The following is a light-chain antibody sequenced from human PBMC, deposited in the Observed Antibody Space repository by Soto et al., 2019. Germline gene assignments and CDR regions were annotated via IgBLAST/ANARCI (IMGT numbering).Light chain of an antibody. CDR2: GAS. V-gene: IGKV3-20*01. J-gene: IGKJ1*01. CDR3: QQYGSSPRT. CDR1: QSVSSSY. Sequence: EIVLTQSPGTLSLSPGERATLSCRASQSVSSSYLAWYQQKPGQAPRLLIYGASSRATGIPDRFSGSGSGTDFTLNISRLEPEDLAEYYCQQYGSSPRTFGQGTKVEIK.